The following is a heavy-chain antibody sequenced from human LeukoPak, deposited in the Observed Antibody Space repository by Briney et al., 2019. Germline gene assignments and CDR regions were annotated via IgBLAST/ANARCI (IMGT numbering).Heavy chain of an antibody. CDR1: GFTFDGYA. D-gene: IGHD6-19*01. CDR3: AKGQYSSGWYVFDY. CDR2: ISWNSGSI. J-gene: IGHJ4*02. Sequence: PGGSLKLSCAASGFTFDGYAMHWVRQAPGKGLEWVSGISWNSGSIGYADSVKGRFTISRDNSKNSLYLQMNSLRAEDMALYYCAKGQYSSGWYVFDYWGQGTLVTVSS. V-gene: IGHV3-9*03.